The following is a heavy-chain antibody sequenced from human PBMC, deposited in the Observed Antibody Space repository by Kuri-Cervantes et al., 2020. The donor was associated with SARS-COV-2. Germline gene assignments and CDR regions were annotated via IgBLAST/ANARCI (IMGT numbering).Heavy chain of an antibody. V-gene: IGHV1-46*01. J-gene: IGHJ4*02. Sequence: ASVKVSCKASGYTFTSYYMHWVRQAPGQGLEWMGIINPSGGSTSYAQKFQGRVTMTRDTSTSTVYMELSSLRSEDTAVYYCARDTTPYYDFWSGSYYFDYWGQGTLVTVSS. D-gene: IGHD3-3*01. CDR2: INPSGGST. CDR3: ARDTTPYYDFWSGSYYFDY. CDR1: GYTFTSYY.